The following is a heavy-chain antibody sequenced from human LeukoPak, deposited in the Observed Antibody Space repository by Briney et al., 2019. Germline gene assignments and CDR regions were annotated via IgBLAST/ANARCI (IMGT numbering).Heavy chain of an antibody. V-gene: IGHV6-1*01. CDR1: GDSVSSDSAG. CDR3: TRTRDYAVDV. CDR2: TYYRSKWYT. Sequence: SQTLSLTCAISGDSVSSDSAGWNWISQSPSRGLEWLGKTYYRSKWYTEYALSVKSRVSINPDTSKNQFSLQLNSVTPEDTAVYYCTRTRDYAVDVWGQGTTVTVSS. J-gene: IGHJ6*02.